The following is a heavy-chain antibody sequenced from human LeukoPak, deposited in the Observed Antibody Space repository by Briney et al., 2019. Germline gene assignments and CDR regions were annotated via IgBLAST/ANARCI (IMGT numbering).Heavy chain of an antibody. CDR1: XGXXSXYY. J-gene: IGHJ4*02. D-gene: IGHD1-26*01. CDR2: IHNSGRT. CDR3: XRHGTISSESYFDY. V-gene: IGHV4-59*08. Sequence: PSETLSLTCSVSXGXXSXYYXSXIXXXXXKXXEWIGYIHNSGRTNYXPSLKSRVTGFVDXSKNQVSLRLSSVTAADTAVYYCXRHGTISSESYFDYWGQGALVTVSS.